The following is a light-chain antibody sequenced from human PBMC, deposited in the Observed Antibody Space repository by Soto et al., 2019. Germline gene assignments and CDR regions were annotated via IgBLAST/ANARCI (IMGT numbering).Light chain of an antibody. Sequence: EVVMTQSPATLSVSSWERATLSCRASESISSKLAWYQQRPGQAPRLLINDASTRATGIPDRFSASGSATDFTLTIRGLEPEDFAVYYCQQYATLPWTFGQGTKVDIK. J-gene: IGKJ1*01. CDR2: DAS. V-gene: IGKV3D-15*01. CDR3: QQYATLPWT. CDR1: ESISSK.